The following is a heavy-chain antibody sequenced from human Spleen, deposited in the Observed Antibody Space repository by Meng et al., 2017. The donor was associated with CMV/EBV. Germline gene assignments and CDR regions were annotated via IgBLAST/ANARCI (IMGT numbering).Heavy chain of an antibody. CDR1: GFIFSDHY. J-gene: IGHJ4*02. Sequence: GESLKISCAASGFIFSDHYMDWVRQAPGKGLEWVGRSRNKANRYTTEYAASVKGRFTISRDESKNSLYLQMNSLKTEDTAVFYCVRGYNSFDSWDQGTLVTVSS. CDR2: SRNKANRYTT. D-gene: IGHD1-1*01. V-gene: IGHV3-72*01. CDR3: VRGYNSFDS.